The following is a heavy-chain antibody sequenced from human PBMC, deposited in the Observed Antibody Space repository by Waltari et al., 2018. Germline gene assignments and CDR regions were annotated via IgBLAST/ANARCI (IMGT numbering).Heavy chain of an antibody. CDR2: IYPGDSDT. V-gene: IGHV5-51*03. CDR3: ARGGDCSGGSCYSGWFDP. CDR1: GYSFTSYW. D-gene: IGHD2-15*01. Sequence: EVQLVQSGAEVKKPGESLKISCKGSGYSFTSYWIGWVRQIPGKGLEWMGIIYPGDSDTRYSPSFQGQVTISADKSISTAYLQWSSLKASDTAMYYCARGGDCSGGSCYSGWFDPWGQGTLVTVSS. J-gene: IGHJ5*02.